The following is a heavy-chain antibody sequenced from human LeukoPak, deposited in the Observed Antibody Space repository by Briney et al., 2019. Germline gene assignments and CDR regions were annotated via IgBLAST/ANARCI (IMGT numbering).Heavy chain of an antibody. V-gene: IGHV1-69*01. CDR3: ARHPIVPKRYYYDSSGYYYYYYYMDG. Sequence: ASVKVSCKASGGTFSSYAISWVRQAPGQGLEWMGGIIPIFGTANYAQKFQGRVTITADESTSTAYMELSSLRSEDTAVYYCARHPIVPKRYYYDSSGYYYYYYYMDGWGKGTTGTVS. J-gene: IGHJ6*03. CDR2: IIPIFGTA. CDR1: GGTFSSYA. D-gene: IGHD3-22*01.